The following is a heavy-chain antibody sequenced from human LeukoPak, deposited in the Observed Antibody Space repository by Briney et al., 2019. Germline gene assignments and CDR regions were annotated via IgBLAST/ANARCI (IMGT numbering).Heavy chain of an antibody. CDR1: GYMFTSYG. V-gene: IGHV1-18*01. CDR2: VSAYNGNT. J-gene: IGHJ6*04. Sequence: ASVKVSCKASGYMFTSYGLSWVRQAPGQGLEWMGWVSAYNGNTRYARKFQGRVTMTTDTSTRTAYMEMRSLRSDDTAVYYCARDRRGRAVANPYYYNGMDVWGEGTTVTVSS. D-gene: IGHD6-19*01. CDR3: ARDRRGRAVANPYYYNGMDV.